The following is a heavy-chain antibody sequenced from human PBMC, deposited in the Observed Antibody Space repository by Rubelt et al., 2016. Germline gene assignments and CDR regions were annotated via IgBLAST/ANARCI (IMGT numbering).Heavy chain of an antibody. J-gene: IGHJ3*02. CDR3: ARRPSRDAFDI. CDR1: GGSISSYY. CDR2: IYYSGSP. V-gene: IGHV4-59*01. Sequence: WLTCTVSGGSISSYYWSWIRQPPGKGLEWIGYIYYSGSPNYNPSLKSRVPISVETSKNKFSLKLSSVTAADTAVYYCARRPSRDAFDIWGQGTMVTVSS.